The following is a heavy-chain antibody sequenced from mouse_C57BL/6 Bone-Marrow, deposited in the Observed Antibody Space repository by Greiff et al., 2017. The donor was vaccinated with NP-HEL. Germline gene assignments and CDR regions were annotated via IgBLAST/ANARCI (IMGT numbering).Heavy chain of an antibody. CDR2: IWGGGST. CDR1: GFSLTSYG. V-gene: IGHV2-9*01. CDR3: AKRAYSAMDY. J-gene: IGHJ4*01. Sequence: VQGVESGPGLVAPSQSLSFTCTVSGFSLTSYGVDWVSQPPGKGLEWLGVIWGGGSTNYNSDLLSRLSISKDNSKRHIFLKMNSLQTDDTAMYYCAKRAYSAMDYWGQGTSVTVSS.